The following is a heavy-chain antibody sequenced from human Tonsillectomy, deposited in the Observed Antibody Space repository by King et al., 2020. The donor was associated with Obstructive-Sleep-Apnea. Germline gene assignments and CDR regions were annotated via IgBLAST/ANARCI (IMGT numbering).Heavy chain of an antibody. D-gene: IGHD6-13*01. CDR2: INHSGST. CDR1: GGSFSDYY. Sequence: VQLQQWGAGLLKPSETLSLTCAVFGGSFSDYYWSWIRQPPGKGLEWIGEINHSGSTNYNPSLKSRVTISVDTSKNQFSLKLNSVTAADTAVYYCARGSGAAAVNWFDPWGQGTLVPVSS. V-gene: IGHV4-34*01. J-gene: IGHJ5*02. CDR3: ARGSGAAAVNWFDP.